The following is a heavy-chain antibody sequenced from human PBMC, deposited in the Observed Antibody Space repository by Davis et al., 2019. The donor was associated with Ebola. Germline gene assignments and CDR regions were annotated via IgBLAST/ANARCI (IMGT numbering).Heavy chain of an antibody. Sequence: SETLSLTCTVSGGSISSYYWSWIRQPPGKGLEWIGYIYYSGSTNYNPSLKSRVTISVDTSKNQFSLKLSSVTAADTAVYYCARRSPSWRPKGPIYYYYGMDVWGQGTTVTVSS. D-gene: IGHD5-12*01. V-gene: IGHV4-59*12. CDR2: IYYSGST. J-gene: IGHJ6*02. CDR3: ARRSPSWRPKGPIYYYYGMDV. CDR1: GGSISSYY.